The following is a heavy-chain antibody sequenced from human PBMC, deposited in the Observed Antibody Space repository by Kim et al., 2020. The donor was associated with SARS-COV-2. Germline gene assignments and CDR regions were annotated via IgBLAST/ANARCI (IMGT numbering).Heavy chain of an antibody. J-gene: IGHJ4*02. CDR1: GFTFSSYG. CDR2: IWYDGTNK. V-gene: IGHV3-33*06. D-gene: IGHD3-10*01. CDR3: AKADYYGSGSYIYPDY. Sequence: GGSLRLSCGASGFTFSSYGMHWVRQAPGKGLEWVAVIWYDGTNKFYADSVKGRFTISRDNSKNTLYLQMNSLRAEDTALYYCAKADYYGSGSYIYPDYWGQGTLVTVSS.